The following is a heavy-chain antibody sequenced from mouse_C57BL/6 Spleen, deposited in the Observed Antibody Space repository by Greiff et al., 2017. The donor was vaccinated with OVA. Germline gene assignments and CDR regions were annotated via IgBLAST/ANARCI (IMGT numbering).Heavy chain of an antibody. V-gene: IGHV1-55*01. CDR2: IYPGSGST. D-gene: IGHD2-3*01. CDR3: ARDDGYYCDY. J-gene: IGHJ2*01. Sequence: VQLQQSGAELVKPGASVKMSCKASGYTFTSYWITWVKQRPGQGLEWIGDIYPGSGSTNYNEKFKSKATLTVDKSSSTAYMQLSSLTYEDSAVYYCARDDGYYCDYWGQGTTLTVSS. CDR1: GYTFTSYW.